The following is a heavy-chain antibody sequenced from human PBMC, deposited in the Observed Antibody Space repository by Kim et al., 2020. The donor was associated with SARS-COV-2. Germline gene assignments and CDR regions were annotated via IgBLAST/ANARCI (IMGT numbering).Heavy chain of an antibody. V-gene: IGHV4-4*02. CDR1: GGSISSSNW. CDR2: IYHSGST. Sequence: SETLSLTCAVSGGSISSSNWWSWVRQPPGKGLEWIGEIYHSGSTNYNPSLKSRVTISVDKSKNQFSLKLSSVTAADTAVYYCARAYDSSGYYPFDYWFQGTLVTVSS. D-gene: IGHD3-22*01. CDR3: ARAYDSSGYYPFDY. J-gene: IGHJ4*02.